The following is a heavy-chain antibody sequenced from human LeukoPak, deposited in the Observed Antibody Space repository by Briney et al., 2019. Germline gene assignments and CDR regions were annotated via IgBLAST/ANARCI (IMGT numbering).Heavy chain of an antibody. J-gene: IGHJ5*02. CDR1: GGTFSSYA. CDR2: IIPIFGTA. CDR3: ARDHCSGGSCFNWFDP. D-gene: IGHD2-15*01. Sequence: ASVKVSCKASGGTFSSYAISWVRQAPGQGLEWMGGIIPIFGTANYAQKFQGRVTITADKSTSTAYMELSSLRSEDTAVYYCARDHCSGGSCFNWFDPWGQGTLVTVSS. V-gene: IGHV1-69*06.